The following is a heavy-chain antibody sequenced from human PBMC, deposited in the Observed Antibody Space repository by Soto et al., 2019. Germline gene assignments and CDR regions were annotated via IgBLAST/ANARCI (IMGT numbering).Heavy chain of an antibody. CDR2: IYYSGST. CDR3: ARAPLYYYDSSGYSVDAFDI. V-gene: IGHV4-31*03. Sequence: QVQLQESGPGLVKPSQTLSLTCTVSGGSISSGGYYWSWIRQHPGKGLEGVGYIYYSGSTYYNPSLKSRVTISVDTSKNQFSLKLSSVTAADTAVYYCARAPLYYYDSSGYSVDAFDIWGQGTMVTVSS. CDR1: GGSISSGGYY. D-gene: IGHD3-22*01. J-gene: IGHJ3*02.